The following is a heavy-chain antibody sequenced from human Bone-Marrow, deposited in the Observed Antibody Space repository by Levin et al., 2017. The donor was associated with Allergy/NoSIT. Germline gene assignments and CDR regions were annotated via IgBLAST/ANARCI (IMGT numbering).Heavy chain of an antibody. CDR1: GFTFSSYG. CDR2: ISYDGSNK. CDR3: HPIAVAGSFNGMDV. J-gene: IGHJ6*02. V-gene: IGHV3-30*03. D-gene: IGHD6-19*01. Sequence: GGSLRLSCAASGFTFSSYGMHWVRQAPGKGLEWVAVISYDGSNKYYADSVKGRFTISRDNSKNTLYLQMNSLRAEDTAVYIPHPIAVAGSFNGMDVWGQGTTVTVSS.